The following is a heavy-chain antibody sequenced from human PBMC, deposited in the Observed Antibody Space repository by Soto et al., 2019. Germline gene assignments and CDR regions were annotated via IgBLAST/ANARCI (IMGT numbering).Heavy chain of an antibody. D-gene: IGHD6-13*01. CDR1: GGTFSSYA. Sequence: ASVKVSCKASGGTFSSYAISWVRQAPGQGLEWMGGIIPIFGTANYAQKFQGRVTITADESTSTAYMELSSLRSEDTAVYYCARDYTAAAFVFDYWGQGTLVTVSS. CDR3: ARDYTAAAFVFDY. V-gene: IGHV1-69*13. CDR2: IIPIFGTA. J-gene: IGHJ4*02.